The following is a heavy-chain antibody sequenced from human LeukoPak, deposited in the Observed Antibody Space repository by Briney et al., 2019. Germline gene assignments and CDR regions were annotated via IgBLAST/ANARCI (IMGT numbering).Heavy chain of an antibody. V-gene: IGHV4-31*03. CDR2: IYYSGST. D-gene: IGHD2-2*01. CDR1: GGSISSGGYY. Sequence: SETLSLTCTVSGGSISSGGYYWSWIRQHPGKGLEWIGYIYYSGSTYYNPSLKSRVTISVDTSKNQFSLKLSSVTAADTAVYYCARCRPRDIVVPAAIGYYYYYMDVWGKGTTVTVSS. CDR3: ARCRPRDIVVPAAIGYYYYYMDV. J-gene: IGHJ6*03.